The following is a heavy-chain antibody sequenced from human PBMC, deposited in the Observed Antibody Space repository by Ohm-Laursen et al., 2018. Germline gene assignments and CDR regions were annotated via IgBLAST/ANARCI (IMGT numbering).Heavy chain of an antibody. CDR1: GFTFSDFW. D-gene: IGHD1-26*01. Sequence: SLRLSCSASGFTFSDFWMSWVRQAPGKGLAWVANIKQDGSEKYYVDSVKGRFTISRDNAKNSLYLHMNSLRAEDTAVYYCARALWVFQNWGQGTLVTVSA. CDR2: IKQDGSEK. CDR3: ARALWVFQN. J-gene: IGHJ1*01. V-gene: IGHV3-7*01.